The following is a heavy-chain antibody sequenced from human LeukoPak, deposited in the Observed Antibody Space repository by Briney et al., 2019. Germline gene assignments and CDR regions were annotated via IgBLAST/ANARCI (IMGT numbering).Heavy chain of an antibody. CDR1: GFTFSSYW. V-gene: IGHV3-74*01. J-gene: IGHJ5*02. Sequence: GGSLRLSCAASGFTFSSYWMHWVRQAPGKGLVWVSRINSDRSSTSYADSVKGRFTISRDNAKNTLYLQMNSLRAEDTAVYYCARGVGYCSSTSCYWWFDPWGQGTLVTVSS. CDR2: INSDRSST. D-gene: IGHD2-2*01. CDR3: ARGVGYCSSTSCYWWFDP.